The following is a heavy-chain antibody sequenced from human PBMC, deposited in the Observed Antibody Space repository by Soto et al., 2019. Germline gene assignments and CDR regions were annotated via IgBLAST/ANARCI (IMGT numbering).Heavy chain of an antibody. D-gene: IGHD6-19*01. CDR1: GYTFTSYG. Sequence: ASVKVSCKASGYTFTSYGLSWVRQAPGQGLEWMGWISTYNGITNYAQKLQGRVTMTTDTSTSTAYMELRTLRSDDTAVYYCARTVAADYYYNDMDAWAQRAAVTVS. V-gene: IGHV1-18*01. CDR2: ISTYNGIT. J-gene: IGHJ6*02. CDR3: ARTVAADYYYNDMDA.